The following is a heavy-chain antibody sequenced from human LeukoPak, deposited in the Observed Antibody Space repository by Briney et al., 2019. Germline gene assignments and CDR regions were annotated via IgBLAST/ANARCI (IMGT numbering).Heavy chain of an antibody. CDR2: IYYSGST. J-gene: IGHJ6*02. CDR1: GGSISYYY. V-gene: IGHV4-59*08. Sequence: SGTLSLTCTVSGGSISYYYWSWIRQPPGKGLEWLGYIYYSGSTNYNPSLKSRVTISVDTSKNQFSLKLSSVTAADTAVYYCASLYYDFWSGYPSPYYHGMDVWGEGTTVTVS. D-gene: IGHD3-3*01. CDR3: ASLYYDFWSGYPSPYYHGMDV.